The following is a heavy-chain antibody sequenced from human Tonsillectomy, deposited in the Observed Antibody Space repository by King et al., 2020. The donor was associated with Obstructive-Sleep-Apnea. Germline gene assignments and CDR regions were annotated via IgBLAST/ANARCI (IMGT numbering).Heavy chain of an antibody. V-gene: IGHV1-2*02. CDR1: GYTFSAYF. CDR2: ITPNSGDP. J-gene: IGHJ4*02. CDR3: ASDWCSNWHGQIDF. Sequence: QLVQSGTEVKKPGASVKVSCKTSGYTFSAYFIYWVRQAPGQGLEWVVWITPNSGDPLYSPKSHGRVTLTRDTAISQAYLEVNRLTPDDTAVYYCASDWCSNWHGQIDFWGQGTRVIVSS. D-gene: IGHD1-1*01.